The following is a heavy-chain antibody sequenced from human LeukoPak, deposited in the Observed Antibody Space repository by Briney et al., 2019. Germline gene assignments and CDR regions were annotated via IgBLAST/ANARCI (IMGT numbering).Heavy chain of an antibody. V-gene: IGHV3-23*01. CDR1: GFTFSSYA. J-gene: IGHJ4*02. D-gene: IGHD2-2*01. CDR3: AKDEYCSSTSCYGPRFDY. Sequence: AGGSLRLSCAASGFTFSSYAMSWVRQAPGKGLEWVSAISGSGGSTYYADSVKGRFTISRDNSKNTLYLQMNSLRAEDTAVYYCAKDEYCSSTSCYGPRFDYWGQGTLVTVSS. CDR2: ISGSGGST.